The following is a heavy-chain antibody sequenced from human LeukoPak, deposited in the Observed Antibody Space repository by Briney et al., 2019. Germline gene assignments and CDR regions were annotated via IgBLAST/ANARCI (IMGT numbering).Heavy chain of an antibody. J-gene: IGHJ6*03. V-gene: IGHV4-39*07. Sequence: PSEALSLTCTVSGGSISSSSYYWGWIRQPPGKGLEWIGSIYYSGSTYYNPSLKSRVTISVDTSKNQFSLKLSSVTAADTAVYYCARDYYGDYMDVWGKGTTVTVSS. CDR3: ARDYYGDYMDV. CDR2: IYYSGST. D-gene: IGHD4-17*01. CDR1: GGSISSSSYY.